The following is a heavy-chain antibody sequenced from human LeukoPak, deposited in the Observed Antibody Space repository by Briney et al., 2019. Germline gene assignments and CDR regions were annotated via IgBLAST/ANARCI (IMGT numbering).Heavy chain of an antibody. Sequence: MAGGSLRLSCAASGFTFSDYYMSWIRQAPGKGLEWVSYISSSSSYTNYADSVKGRFTISRDNAKNSLYLQMNSLGAEDTAVYYCARHLKLPYGSGSSGAFDIWGQGTMVTVSS. V-gene: IGHV3-11*06. J-gene: IGHJ3*02. CDR3: ARHLKLPYGSGSSGAFDI. CDR2: ISSSSSYT. CDR1: GFTFSDYY. D-gene: IGHD3-10*01.